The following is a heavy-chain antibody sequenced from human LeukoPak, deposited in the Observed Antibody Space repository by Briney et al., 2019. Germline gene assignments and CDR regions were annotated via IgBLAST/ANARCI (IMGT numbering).Heavy chain of an antibody. D-gene: IGHD3-3*01. CDR2: IKRDGREK. J-gene: IGHJ4*02. CDR1: GFILSRCW. CDR3: ARHKAAAVDFWSGYFPL. V-gene: IGHV3-7*01. Sequence: GRSLRLSRAASGFILSRCWMGWVRQAPGKGLEWVANIKRDGREKYYVDSVKGRFTISRDNAQNSLYLQRNSLRAEDTAVYNCARHKAAAVDFWSGYFPLWGQGTLVTVSS.